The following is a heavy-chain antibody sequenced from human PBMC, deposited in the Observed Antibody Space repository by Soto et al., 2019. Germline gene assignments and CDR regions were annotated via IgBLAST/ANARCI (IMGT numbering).Heavy chain of an antibody. Sequence: VGPLRRSCTAYGVSIRNYAMSSVRQDQGKGLEWISTLTGSSSNIYYADSVKGRFAISRDNSRNTLYLQMNSLTAEDTAVYYCANGRATYGLLTHDYWGQGNRVTVSA. CDR2: LTGSSSNI. D-gene: IGHD3-10*01. CDR1: GVSIRNYA. V-gene: IGHV3-23*01. J-gene: IGHJ4*02. CDR3: ANGRATYGLLTHDY.